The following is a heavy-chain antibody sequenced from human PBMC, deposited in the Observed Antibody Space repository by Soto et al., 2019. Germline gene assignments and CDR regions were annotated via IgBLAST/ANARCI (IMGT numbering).Heavy chain of an antibody. CDR2: ISYDGSNK. CDR1: GFTFGSYG. Sequence: QVQLVESGGGVVQPGRSLGLSCAASGFTFGSYGMNWVRQAPGKGLEWVALISYDGSNKYYADSVKGRFTISRDNSKNPLYLHMDRLRGEDTGGYLCGKSGEWYNAMIAFYIWGQGKMVTVSS. J-gene: IGHJ3*02. CDR3: GKSGEWYNAMIAFYI. D-gene: IGHD1-1*01. V-gene: IGHV3-30*18.